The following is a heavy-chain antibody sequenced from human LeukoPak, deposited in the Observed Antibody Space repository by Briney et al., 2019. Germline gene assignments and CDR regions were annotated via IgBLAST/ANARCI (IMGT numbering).Heavy chain of an antibody. CDR3: ARVRKGSGWYDDYYYYYYMDV. D-gene: IGHD6-19*01. V-gene: IGHV3-21*01. CDR1: GFTFSSYS. CDR2: ISRSSSYI. J-gene: IGHJ6*03. Sequence: GGSLRLSCAASGFTFSSYSMTWVRQAPGKGLEWVSSISRSSSYIYYADSVKGRFTISRDNAKNSLFLQMNSLRAEDTAVYYCARVRKGSGWYDDYYYYYYMDVWGKGTTVTISS.